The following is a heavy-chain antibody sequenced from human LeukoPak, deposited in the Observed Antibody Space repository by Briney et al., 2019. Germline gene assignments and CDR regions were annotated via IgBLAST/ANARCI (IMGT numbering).Heavy chain of an antibody. V-gene: IGHV4-59*01. CDR2: IYYSGCT. CDR3: AREYYDILTGYPDAFDI. Sequence: SXTLSLTCTVSGGSISSYYWSWTRQPPGKGREWIGYIYYSGCTNYNPSLKIRVTISVYTSKHQFSLKLSSVTAADTAVYYCAREYYDILTGYPDAFDIWGQGTMVTVSS. J-gene: IGHJ3*02. D-gene: IGHD3-9*01. CDR1: GGSISSYY.